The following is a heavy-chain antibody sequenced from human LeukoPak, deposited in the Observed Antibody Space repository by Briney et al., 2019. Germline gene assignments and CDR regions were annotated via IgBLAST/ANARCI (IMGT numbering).Heavy chain of an antibody. D-gene: IGHD3-10*01. V-gene: IGHV4-4*07. Sequence: PSAPLSFPCTVSGGSIINFYWSWIRQPAGKGLEWIGRIFTRGSTNYNPSLKSRVTMSVDTSKNQFSVKLNSVTAADTAVYYCARGRYGSGSYFFDYWGQGTLVTVSS. CDR1: GGSIINFY. CDR3: ARGRYGSGSYFFDY. CDR2: IFTRGST. J-gene: IGHJ4*02.